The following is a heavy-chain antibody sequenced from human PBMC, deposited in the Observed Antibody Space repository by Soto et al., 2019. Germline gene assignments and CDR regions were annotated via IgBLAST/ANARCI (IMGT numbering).Heavy chain of an antibody. CDR3: ARLPSRHWVGY. Sequence: SETLSLTCTVSGSSISSSGYYWGWIRQPPGRGLEWIGSLYYNVGTYYNPSLKSRATISADTSANQFSLMVNSVTAADTAIYYCARLPSRHWVGYWGQGTLVTVSS. J-gene: IGHJ4*02. CDR2: LYYNVGT. D-gene: IGHD3-16*01. CDR1: GSSISSSGYY. V-gene: IGHV4-39*01.